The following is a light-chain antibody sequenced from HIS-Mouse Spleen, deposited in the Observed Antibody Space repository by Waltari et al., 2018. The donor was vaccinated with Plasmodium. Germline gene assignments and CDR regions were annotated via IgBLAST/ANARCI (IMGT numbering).Light chain of an antibody. J-gene: IGKJ4*01. CDR2: GAS. V-gene: IGKV3-15*01. Sequence: EIVMTQSPATLSVSPGVRATLSCKASHLGSSNLACYQQKPGHAPMLLIYGASTRATGIPARFSGSGSGTEFTLTISSMQSEDFAVYYCQQYNNWPPTFGGGTKVEIK. CDR1: HLGSSN. CDR3: QQYNNWPPT.